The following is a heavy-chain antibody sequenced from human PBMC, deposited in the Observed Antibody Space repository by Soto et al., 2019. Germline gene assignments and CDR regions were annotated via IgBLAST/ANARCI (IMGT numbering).Heavy chain of an antibody. Sequence: ASVKVSCKASGDTFASFGFSWVRQAPGQGLEWLGWISAYNGNTHYAQKVRDRVTLTTDTSTSTAYMELRSLRSDDTAVYYCARGGYDILTGYYSNWFDPWGQGTLVTVSS. CDR3: ARGGYDILTGYYSNWFDP. CDR2: ISAYNGNT. D-gene: IGHD3-9*01. CDR1: GDTFASFG. V-gene: IGHV1-18*01. J-gene: IGHJ5*02.